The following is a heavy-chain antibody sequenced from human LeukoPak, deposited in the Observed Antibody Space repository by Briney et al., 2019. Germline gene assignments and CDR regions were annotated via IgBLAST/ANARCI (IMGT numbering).Heavy chain of an antibody. D-gene: IGHD6-13*01. CDR2: ISGSGGNT. CDR3: AKDLDASSWTFDY. CDR1: GFAFSSYA. V-gene: IGHV3-23*01. J-gene: IGHJ4*02. Sequence: GGSLRLSCAASGFAFSSYAMSWVRQAPGKGLEWVSAISGSGGNTYYADSVKGHFTISRDNSKNTLFLRMSSLRAEDTAVYYCAKDLDASSWTFDYWGQGTLVTVSS.